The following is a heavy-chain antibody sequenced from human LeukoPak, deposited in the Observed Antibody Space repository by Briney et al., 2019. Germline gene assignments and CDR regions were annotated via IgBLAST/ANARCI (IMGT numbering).Heavy chain of an antibody. CDR1: GGTFSSYA. CDR2: IIPIFGTA. J-gene: IGHJ5*02. V-gene: IGHV1-69*13. CDR3: ARNHYYDSSGYAYNWFDP. Sequence: AASVKVSCKASGGTFSSYAISWVQQAPGQGLEWMGGIIPIFGTANYAQKFQGRVTITADESTSTAYMELSSLRSEDTAVYYCARNHYYDSSGYAYNWFDPWGQGTLVTVSS. D-gene: IGHD3-22*01.